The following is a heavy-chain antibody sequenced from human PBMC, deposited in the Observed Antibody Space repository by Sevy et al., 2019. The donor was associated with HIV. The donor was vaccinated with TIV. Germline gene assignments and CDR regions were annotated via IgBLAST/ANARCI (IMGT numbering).Heavy chain of an antibody. Sequence: GGSLRLSCVASGFTVSNYWMNWVRQAPGMGLEWVAKIKEDGKETYYVDSVKGRFTISRDNAKNSLYLQMTSLRAEDTAVYYCARDKNSAMVTPFDFCGQGTLVTVSS. CDR3: ARDKNSAMVTPFDF. V-gene: IGHV3-7*03. CDR1: GFTVSNYW. CDR2: IKEDGKET. D-gene: IGHD5-18*01. J-gene: IGHJ4*02.